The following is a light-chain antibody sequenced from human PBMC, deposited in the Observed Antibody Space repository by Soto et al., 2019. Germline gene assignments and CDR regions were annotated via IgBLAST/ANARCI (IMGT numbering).Light chain of an antibody. V-gene: IGKV3D-20*02. J-gene: IGKJ5*01. CDR3: QQRSNWPPIT. CDR2: DAS. Sequence: EVVMTQSPVSLSVSPGERATLSCRASQSVSSSYLAWYQQKPGQAPRLLIYDASNRATGIPARFSGSGPGTDFTLTISSLEPEDFAVYYCQQRSNWPPITFGQGTRLEIK. CDR1: QSVSSSY.